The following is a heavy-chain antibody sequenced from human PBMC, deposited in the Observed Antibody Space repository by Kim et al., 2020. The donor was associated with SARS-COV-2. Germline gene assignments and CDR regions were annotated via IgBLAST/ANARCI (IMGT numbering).Heavy chain of an antibody. J-gene: IGHJ4*02. CDR2: INTNTGNP. CDR1: GYTFTSYA. CDR3: ARTGGPIAVAVNFDY. V-gene: IGHV7-4-1*02. D-gene: IGHD6-19*01. Sequence: ASVKVSCKASGYTFTSYAMNLVRQAPGQGLEWMGWINTNTGNPTYAQGFTGRFVFSLDTSVSTAYLQISSLKAEDTAVYYCARTGGPIAVAVNFDYWGQGTLVTVSS.